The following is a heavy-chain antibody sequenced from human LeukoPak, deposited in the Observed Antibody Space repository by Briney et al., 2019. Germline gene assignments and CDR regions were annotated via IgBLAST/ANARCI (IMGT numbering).Heavy chain of an antibody. CDR3: ARENWNVAKHVLDI. CDR2: IRYDGSET. J-gene: IGHJ3*02. D-gene: IGHD1-1*01. Sequence: GGSLRLSLPASEFTFSGYAMHWSRKPPAKGLAGGTAIRYDGSETAYAGSVKGRFTISRDNSKNTLYLQMNSLRVEDTAIYYCARENWNVAKHVLDIWGQGTMVSVAS. CDR1: EFTFSGYA. V-gene: IGHV3-33*01.